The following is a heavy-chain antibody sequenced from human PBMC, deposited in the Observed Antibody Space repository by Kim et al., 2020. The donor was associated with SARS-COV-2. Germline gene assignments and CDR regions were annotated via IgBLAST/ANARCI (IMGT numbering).Heavy chain of an antibody. V-gene: IGHV3-30*18. J-gene: IGHJ4*02. CDR2: ISYDGSNK. D-gene: IGHD2-21*02. Sequence: GGSLRLSCAASGFTFSSYGMHWVRQAPGKGLEWVAVISYDGSNKYYADSVKGRFTISRDNSKNTLYLQMNSLRAEDTAVYYCAKGVVVVTATALDYWGQGTLVTVSS. CDR3: AKGVVVVTATALDY. CDR1: GFTFSSYG.